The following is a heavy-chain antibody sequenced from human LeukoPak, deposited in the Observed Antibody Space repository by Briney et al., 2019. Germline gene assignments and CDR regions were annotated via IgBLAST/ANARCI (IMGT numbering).Heavy chain of an antibody. V-gene: IGHV4-34*01. Sequence: SETLSLTCAVYGGSFSGYYWSWIRQPPGKGLEWIGEINHSGSTNYNPSLKSRVTISVDTSKNQFSLKLSSVTAADTAVYYCASYALGNAFDIWGQGTMVTVSS. CDR2: INHSGST. J-gene: IGHJ3*02. CDR1: GGSFSGYY. D-gene: IGHD3-16*01. CDR3: ASYALGNAFDI.